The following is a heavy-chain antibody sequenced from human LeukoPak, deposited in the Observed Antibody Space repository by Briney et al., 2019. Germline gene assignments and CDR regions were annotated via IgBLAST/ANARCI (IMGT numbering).Heavy chain of an antibody. V-gene: IGHV1-69*04. J-gene: IGHJ1*01. Sequence: ASVKVSCKASGGTFSSYAISWVRQAPGQGLEWMGRIIPILGIANYAQKFQGRVTITADKSTSTAYMELSSLRSEDTAVYYCARDYSPAGTEGAFQHWGQGTLVTVSS. CDR1: GGTFSSYA. CDR2: IIPILGIA. CDR3: ARDYSPAGTEGAFQH. D-gene: IGHD6-19*01.